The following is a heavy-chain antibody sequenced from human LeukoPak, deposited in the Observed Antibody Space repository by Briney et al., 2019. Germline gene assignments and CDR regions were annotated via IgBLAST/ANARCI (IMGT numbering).Heavy chain of an antibody. J-gene: IGHJ3*01. D-gene: IGHD1/OR15-1a*01. CDR3: ARKFRTTTWSYDAFDL. Sequence: ASVKVSCKTSGYIFTAYYIHWVRQAPGQGLEWVGWISPTSGDTNYAQKFQGRVTMTTDTSNNTSYMELSRLRSDDTAVYYCARKFRTTTWSYDAFDLWGQGTMVTVSS. V-gene: IGHV1-2*02. CDR2: ISPTSGDT. CDR1: GYIFTAYY.